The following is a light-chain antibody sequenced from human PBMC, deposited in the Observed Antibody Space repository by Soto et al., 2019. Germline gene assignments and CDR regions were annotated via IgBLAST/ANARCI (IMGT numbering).Light chain of an antibody. Sequence: QSVLTRPPSASGTPGQSVTISCSGSSSNIGGNTVSWYQQLPGTAPKLLIYSNNQRPSGVPDRFSGSKSGTSASLAISGLQSEDEADYYCATWDDSLNGLFGGGTKLTVL. CDR1: SSNIGGNT. J-gene: IGLJ2*01. V-gene: IGLV1-44*01. CDR3: ATWDDSLNGL. CDR2: SNN.